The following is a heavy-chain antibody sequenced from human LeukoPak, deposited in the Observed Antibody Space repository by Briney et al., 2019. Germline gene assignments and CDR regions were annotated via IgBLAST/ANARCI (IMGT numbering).Heavy chain of an antibody. D-gene: IGHD1-1*01. CDR1: GFTFDDYG. CDR2: INWNGGST. J-gene: IGHJ6*03. Sequence: GGSLRLSCAASGFTFDDYGMSWVRQAPGKGLEWVAGINWNGGSTGYADSVKGRFTISRDNAKNSLYLQINSLRAEDTALYYCARRGELYYYYMDVWGKGTTVTVSS. V-gene: IGHV3-20*04. CDR3: ARRGELYYYYMDV.